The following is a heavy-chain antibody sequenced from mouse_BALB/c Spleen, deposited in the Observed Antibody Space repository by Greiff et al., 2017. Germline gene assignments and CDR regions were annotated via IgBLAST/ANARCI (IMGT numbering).Heavy chain of an antibody. CDR1: GFTFSSFG. D-gene: IGHD4-1*01. V-gene: IGHV5-17*02. CDR2: ISSGSSTI. CDR3: ARGRELGSLFAY. Sequence: EVQRVESGGGLVQPGGSRKLSCAASGFTFSSFGMHWVRQAPEKGLEWVAYISSGSSTIYYADTVKGRFTISRDNPKNTLFLQMTSLRSEDTAMYYCARGRELGSLFAYWGQGTLVTVSA. J-gene: IGHJ3*01.